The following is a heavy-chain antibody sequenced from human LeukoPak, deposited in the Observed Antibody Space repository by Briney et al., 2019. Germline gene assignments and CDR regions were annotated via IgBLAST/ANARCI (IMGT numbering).Heavy chain of an antibody. CDR1: GGTFSSYA. CDR3: ARSLWATMTTADAFDI. V-gene: IGHV1-69*05. CDR2: IIPIFGTA. J-gene: IGHJ3*02. Sequence: SVKVSCKASGGTFSSYAISWVRQAPGQGREWMGRIIPIFGTANYAQKFQGRVTITTDESTSTAYMELSSLRAEDTAVYYCARSLWATMTTADAFDIWGQGTMVTVSS. D-gene: IGHD4-17*01.